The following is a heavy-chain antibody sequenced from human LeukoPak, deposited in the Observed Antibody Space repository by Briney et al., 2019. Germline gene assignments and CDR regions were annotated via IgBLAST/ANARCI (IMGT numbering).Heavy chain of an antibody. V-gene: IGHV3-21*01. J-gene: IGHJ6*02. Sequence: SGGSLRLSCAASGFSFSNYAMSWVRQAPGKGLEWVSSISSSSSYIYYADSVKGRFTISRDNAKNSLYLQMNSLRAEDTAVYYCARDTYSSGWYDYYYYGMDVWGQGTTVTVSS. D-gene: IGHD6-19*01. CDR2: ISSSSSYI. CDR3: ARDTYSSGWYDYYYYGMDV. CDR1: GFSFSNYA.